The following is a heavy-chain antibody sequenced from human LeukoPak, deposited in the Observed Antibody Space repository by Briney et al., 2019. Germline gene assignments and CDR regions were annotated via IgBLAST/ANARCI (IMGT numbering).Heavy chain of an antibody. CDR1: GFTFSSYA. J-gene: IGHJ4*02. D-gene: IGHD1-26*01. CDR2: IWYDGSKK. Sequence: GGSLRLSCAASGFTFSSYAMHWVRQAPGKGLEWVAVIWYDGSKKYYADSVKGRFTISRDNSKNTLTLQMDTLRAEDTAVYYCARYSGSYGLDYWGQGTLVTVSS. CDR3: ARYSGSYGLDY. V-gene: IGHV3-33*08.